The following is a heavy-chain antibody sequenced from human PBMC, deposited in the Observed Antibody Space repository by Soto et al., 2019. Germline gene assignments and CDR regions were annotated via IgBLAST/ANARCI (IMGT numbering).Heavy chain of an antibody. J-gene: IGHJ6*02. Sequence: QVQLVQSGAEVKKPGASVKVSCKASGYTFTSYGISWVRQAPGQGLEWMGWISAYNGNTNYAQKLQGRVTMTTDTSTSKAYMELRSLRSDDTAVYYCAREYYDFWSGYFKMDVWGQGTTVTVSS. CDR2: ISAYNGNT. CDR3: AREYYDFWSGYFKMDV. CDR1: GYTFTSYG. V-gene: IGHV1-18*01. D-gene: IGHD3-3*01.